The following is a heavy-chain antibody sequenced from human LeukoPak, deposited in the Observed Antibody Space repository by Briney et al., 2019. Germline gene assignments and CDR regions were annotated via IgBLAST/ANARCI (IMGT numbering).Heavy chain of an antibody. CDR1: GYSISSGYY. Sequence: NASETLSLTCAVSGYSISSGYYWGWIRQPPGEGLEWIGSIYHSGSTYYNPSLKSRVTISVDTSKHQFSPKLSSVTAADTAVYYCARRTRIAGWYYLDYWGQGTLVTVSS. D-gene: IGHD6-13*01. J-gene: IGHJ4*02. V-gene: IGHV4-38-2*01. CDR2: IYHSGST. CDR3: ARRTRIAGWYYLDY.